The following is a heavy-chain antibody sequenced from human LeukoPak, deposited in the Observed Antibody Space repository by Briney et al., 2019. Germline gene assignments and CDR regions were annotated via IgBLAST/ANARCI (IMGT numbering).Heavy chain of an antibody. CDR3: ATTYSSSFWYFQH. CDR2: INPNSGGT. Sequence: ASVKVSCKASGYTFTGCYMHWVRQAPGQGLEWMGWINPNSGGTNYAQKFQGRVTMTRDTSISTAYMELSRLRSDDTAVYYCATTYSSSFWYFQHWGQGTLVTVSS. V-gene: IGHV1-2*02. D-gene: IGHD6-13*01. J-gene: IGHJ1*01. CDR1: GYTFTGCY.